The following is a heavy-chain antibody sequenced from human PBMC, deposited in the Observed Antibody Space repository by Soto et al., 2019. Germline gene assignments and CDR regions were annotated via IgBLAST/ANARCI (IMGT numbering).Heavy chain of an antibody. CDR1: GGSIGSDHYY. V-gene: IGHV4-39*01. Sequence: SETLSLTCTVSGGSIGSDHYYWGWIRQSPGKGLEWIASIYYSGDTYFNPSLRSRVSISVDTSKNQFSLKLSSVTAADTAVYYCASLVYYDTLTGSDIAWFVFDPWGQGTLVTVSS. CDR3: ASLVYYDTLTGSDIAWFVFDP. CDR2: IYYSGDT. D-gene: IGHD3-9*01. J-gene: IGHJ5*02.